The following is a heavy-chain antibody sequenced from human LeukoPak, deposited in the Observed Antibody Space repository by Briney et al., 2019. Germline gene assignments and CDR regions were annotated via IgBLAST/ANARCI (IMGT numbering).Heavy chain of an antibody. V-gene: IGHV3-21*01. CDR3: ARDKPGIAAPDV. Sequence: GGSLRLSCAASGITLDTYTINWVRQAPGKGLEWVSSIVTGTGKHYGDSVRGRFTISIDNAKNSLYLQMNSVRAEDTGVYYCARDKPGIAAPDVWGKGTTVTVSS. CDR1: GITLDTYT. J-gene: IGHJ6*04. D-gene: IGHD6-13*01. CDR2: IVTGTGK.